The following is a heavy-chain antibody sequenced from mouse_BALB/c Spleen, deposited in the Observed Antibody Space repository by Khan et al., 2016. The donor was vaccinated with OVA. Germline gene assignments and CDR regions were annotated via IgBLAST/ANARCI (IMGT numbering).Heavy chain of an antibody. CDR2: IDPENDNT. J-gene: IGHJ3*01. Sequence: VQLQQSGAELVRPGALVNLSCKASGFDIKDYYMHWVKQRPEQGLEWIGWIDPENDNTIYDPKLQGKASITSDTSSNTAYLQLSSLTSEDTAVYYCASAGYSPWFAYWGQGTLVTVSA. D-gene: IGHD2-3*01. V-gene: IGHV14-1*02. CDR1: GFDIKDYY. CDR3: ASAGYSPWFAY.